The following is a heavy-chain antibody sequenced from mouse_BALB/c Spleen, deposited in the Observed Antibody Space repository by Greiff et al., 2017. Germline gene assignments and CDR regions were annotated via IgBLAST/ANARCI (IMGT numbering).Heavy chain of an antibody. CDR1: GYSITSGYY. CDR3: ARYYYGQAMDY. Sequence: VQLKESGPGLVKPSQSLSLTCSVTGYSITSGYYWNWIRQFPGNKLEWMGYISYDGSNNYNPSLKNRISITRDTSKNQFFLKLNSVTTEDTATYYCARYYYGQAMDYWGQGTSVTVSS. V-gene: IGHV3-6*02. D-gene: IGHD1-1*01. J-gene: IGHJ4*01. CDR2: ISYDGSN.